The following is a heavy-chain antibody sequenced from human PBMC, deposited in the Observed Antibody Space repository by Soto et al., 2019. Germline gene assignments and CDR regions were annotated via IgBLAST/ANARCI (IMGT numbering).Heavy chain of an antibody. CDR3: ARGITIFGVVTRDWFDP. J-gene: IGHJ5*02. Sequence: QVQLVQSGAEVKKPGASVKVSCKASGYTFTGYYMHWVRQAPGQGLEWMGWINPNSGGTNYAQKFQGWVTMTRDTSISTAYMELSRLRSDDTAVYYCARGITIFGVVTRDWFDPWGQGTLVTVSS. V-gene: IGHV1-2*04. CDR2: INPNSGGT. CDR1: GYTFTGYY. D-gene: IGHD3-3*01.